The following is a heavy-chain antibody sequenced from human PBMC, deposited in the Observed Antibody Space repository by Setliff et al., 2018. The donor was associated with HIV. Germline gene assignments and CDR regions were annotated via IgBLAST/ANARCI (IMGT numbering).Heavy chain of an antibody. CDR3: ARGATTAGLIDY. CDR1: GYTFTGYY. Sequence: GASVKVSCKASGYTFTGYYMHWVRQAPGQGLEWMGWINPNSGGTNYAQKFQGRVTMTRDTSITTAYMEPSRLKSDDTAVYYCARGATTAGLIDYWGQGTLVTVSS. D-gene: IGHD4-4*01. V-gene: IGHV1-2*02. J-gene: IGHJ4*02. CDR2: INPNSGGT.